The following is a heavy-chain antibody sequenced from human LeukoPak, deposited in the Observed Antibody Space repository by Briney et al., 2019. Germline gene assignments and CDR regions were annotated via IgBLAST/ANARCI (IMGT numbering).Heavy chain of an antibody. J-gene: IGHJ4*02. CDR3: ARRSDSGSDDGEDCFDY. CDR1: GGSTYSTTFY. V-gene: IGHV4-39*01. D-gene: IGHD1-26*01. CDR2: MYYDGST. Sequence: SETLSLACTVSGGSTYSTTFYWGWIRQPPGKGLEWIGSMYYDGSTYHNPSLKSRVTISVDTSNNQFSLKLTSVTAADTAVYFCARRSDSGSDDGEDCFDYWGQGTLVTVSS.